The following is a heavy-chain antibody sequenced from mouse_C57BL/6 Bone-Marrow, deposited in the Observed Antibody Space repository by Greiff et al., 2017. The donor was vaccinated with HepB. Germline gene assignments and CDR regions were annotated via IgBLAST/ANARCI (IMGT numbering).Heavy chain of an antibody. D-gene: IGHD1-1*01. CDR2: ISSGGSYT. CDR3: ARHGEVYYYGSSPAWFAY. CDR1: GFTFSSYG. Sequence: EVKLVESGGDLVKPGGSLKLSCAASGFTFSSYGMSWVRQTPDKRLEWVATISSGGSYTYYPDSVKGRFTISRDNAKNTLYLQMSSLKSEDTAMYYCARHGEVYYYGSSPAWFAYWGQGTLVTVSA. J-gene: IGHJ3*01. V-gene: IGHV5-6*01.